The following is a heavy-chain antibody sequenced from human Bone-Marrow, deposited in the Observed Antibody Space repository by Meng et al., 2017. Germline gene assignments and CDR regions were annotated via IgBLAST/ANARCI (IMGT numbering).Heavy chain of an antibody. V-gene: IGHV1-69*13. CDR3: ARGWKQSFYSSGWYRTLFDY. D-gene: IGHD6-19*01. J-gene: IGHJ4*02. Sequence: SVKVSCKASGGTFSSYAISWVRQAPGQGLEWMGGIIPIFGTANYAQKFQGRVTITADESTSTAYMELSSLRSEDTAVYYCARGWKQSFYSSGWYRTLFDYWGQGTLVTVSS. CDR1: GGTFSSYA. CDR2: IIPIFGTA.